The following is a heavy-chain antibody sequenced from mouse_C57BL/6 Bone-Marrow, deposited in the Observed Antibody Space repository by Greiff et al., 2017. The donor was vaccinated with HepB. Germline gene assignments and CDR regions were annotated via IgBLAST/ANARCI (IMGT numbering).Heavy chain of an antibody. Sequence: VQLQQPGAELVRPGSSVKLSCKASGYTFTSYWMDWVKQRPGQGLEWIGNIYPSDSETHYNQKFKDKATLTVDKSSSTAYMQLSSLTSEDSAVYYCARKEITTEGFAYWGQGTLVTVSA. V-gene: IGHV1-61*01. D-gene: IGHD1-1*01. CDR3: ARKEITTEGFAY. J-gene: IGHJ3*01. CDR2: IYPSDSET. CDR1: GYTFTSYW.